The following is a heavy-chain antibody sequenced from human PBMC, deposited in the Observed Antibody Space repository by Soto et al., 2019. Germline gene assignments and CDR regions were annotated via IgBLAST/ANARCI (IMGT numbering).Heavy chain of an antibody. Sequence: GRSLRLSCVASEFTFRSYDMNWVRQAPGKGLEWVSYISSSGTTIYYTDSVKGRFTISRDNAKKSLYLQMNSLRAEDTAGYYWVRFGGAAAGHRYDCGQGDLLTVSA. V-gene: IGHV3-48*03. D-gene: IGHD6-13*01. J-gene: IGHJ4*02. CDR2: ISSSGTTI. CDR1: EFTFRSYD. CDR3: VRFGGAAAGHRYD.